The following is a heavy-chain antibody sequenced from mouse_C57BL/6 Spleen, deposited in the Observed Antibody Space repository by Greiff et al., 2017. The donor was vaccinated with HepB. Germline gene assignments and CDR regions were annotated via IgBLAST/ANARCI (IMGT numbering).Heavy chain of an antibody. CDR1: GYTFTNYW. D-gene: IGHD1-1*01. V-gene: IGHV1-63*01. J-gene: IGHJ1*03. CDR2: IYPGGGYT. CDR3: ARRDTTVVEYFDV. Sequence: QVHVKQSGAELVRPGTSVKMSCKASGYTFTNYWIGWAKQRPGHGLEWIGDIYPGGGYTNYNEKFKGKATLTADKSSSTAYMQFSSLTSEDSAIYYCARRDTTVVEYFDVWGTGTTVTVSS.